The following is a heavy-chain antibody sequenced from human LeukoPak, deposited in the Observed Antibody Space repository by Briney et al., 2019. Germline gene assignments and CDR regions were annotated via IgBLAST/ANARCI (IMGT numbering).Heavy chain of an antibody. Sequence: SETLSLTCTVSGGSISSYYWSWIRQPPGKGLEWIGYIYYSGSTNYNPSLKSRVTISVDTSKNQFSLKLSSVTAADTAVYYCARDSYCSSTSCYDYWGQGTLVTVSS. CDR1: GGSISSYY. CDR3: ARDSYCSSTSCYDY. J-gene: IGHJ4*02. D-gene: IGHD2-2*01. V-gene: IGHV4-59*12. CDR2: IYYSGST.